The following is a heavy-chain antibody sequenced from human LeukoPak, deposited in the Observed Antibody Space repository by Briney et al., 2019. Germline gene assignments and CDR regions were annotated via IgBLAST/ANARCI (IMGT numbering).Heavy chain of an antibody. V-gene: IGHV4-39*01. CDR3: AGGIAHNWFDP. CDR2: ISYSGST. Sequence: PSETLSLTCTVSGXSISGYYWGWIRQPPGKGLEWIGTISYSGSTYYTPSLKSRVTISVDTSKNQFSLKLSSVTAADTAVFYCAGGIAHNWFDPWGQGTLVTVSS. D-gene: IGHD2-21*01. J-gene: IGHJ5*02. CDR1: GXSISGYY.